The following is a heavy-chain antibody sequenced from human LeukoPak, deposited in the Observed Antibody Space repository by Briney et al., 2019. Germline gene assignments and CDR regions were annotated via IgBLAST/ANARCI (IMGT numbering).Heavy chain of an antibody. D-gene: IGHD1-26*01. V-gene: IGHV3-23*01. J-gene: IGHJ4*02. CDR3: AKDPYGTYYGRFDC. CDR2: IVGSGGST. CDR1: GFTFGSHA. Sequence: GGSLRLSCAASGFTFGSHAMGWVRQPPGKGLEWVSGIVGSGGSTYYADSVKGRFTIPRDNSKNTLYLQMNSLRGEDTALYYCAKDPYGTYYGRFDCWGQGTLVTVSS.